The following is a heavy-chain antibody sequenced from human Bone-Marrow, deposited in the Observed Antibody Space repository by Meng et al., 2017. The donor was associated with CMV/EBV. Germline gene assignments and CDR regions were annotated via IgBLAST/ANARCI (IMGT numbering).Heavy chain of an antibody. CDR2: ISSSSSYI. V-gene: IGHV3-21*01. J-gene: IGHJ4*02. CDR3: ARPSYSSSWYQFDY. CDR1: GFTFSSYS. D-gene: IGHD6-13*01. Sequence: GESLKISCAASGFTFSSYSMNWVRQAPGKGLEWVSSISSSSSYIYYADSVKGRFTISRDNAKNSLYLQMNSLRAEDTAVYYCARPSYSSSWYQFDYWGQGTRVTGSS.